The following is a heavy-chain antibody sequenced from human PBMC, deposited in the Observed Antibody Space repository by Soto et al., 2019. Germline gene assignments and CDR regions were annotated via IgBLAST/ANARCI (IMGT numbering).Heavy chain of an antibody. CDR1: GFTFSSYS. J-gene: IGHJ3*02. Sequence: GGSLRLSCAASGFTFSSYSMNWVRQAPGKGLEWVSSISSSSSYIYYAESVKGRFTITRDNAKNSLYLQMNSLRAEDTTVYYSARDIMIVVVSPPGAFDIWGQGTMVTVSS. CDR2: ISSSSSYI. V-gene: IGHV3-21*01. D-gene: IGHD3-22*01. CDR3: ARDIMIVVVSPPGAFDI.